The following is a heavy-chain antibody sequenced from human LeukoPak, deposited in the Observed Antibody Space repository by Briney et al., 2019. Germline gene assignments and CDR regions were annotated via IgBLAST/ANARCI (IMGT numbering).Heavy chain of an antibody. CDR3: ARGYDSSGSDAFDI. V-gene: IGHV4-39*07. J-gene: IGHJ3*02. Sequence: SETLSLTCTVSGGSISSSSYYWGWIRQPPGKGLEWIGSIYYSGSTYYNPSLKSRVTISVDTSKNQFSLKLSSVTAADTAVYYCARGYDSSGSDAFDIWGQGTMVTVSS. D-gene: IGHD3-22*01. CDR2: IYYSGST. CDR1: GGSISSSSYY.